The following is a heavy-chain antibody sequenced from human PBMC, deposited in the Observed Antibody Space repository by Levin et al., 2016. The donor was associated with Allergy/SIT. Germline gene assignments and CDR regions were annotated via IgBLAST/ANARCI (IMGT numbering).Heavy chain of an antibody. CDR2: IYYSGST. CDR3: ARESHYYDSSGPLVGAFDI. J-gene: IGHJ3*02. D-gene: IGHD3-22*01. V-gene: IGHV4-59*13. Sequence: PGKGLEWIGYIYYSGSTNYNPSLKSRVTISVDTSKNQFSLKLSSVTAADTAVYYCARESHYYDSSGPLVGAFDIWGQGTMVTVSS.